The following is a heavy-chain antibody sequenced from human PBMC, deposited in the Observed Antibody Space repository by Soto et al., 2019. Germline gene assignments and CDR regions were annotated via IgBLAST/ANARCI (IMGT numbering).Heavy chain of an antibody. J-gene: IGHJ3*02. Sequence: QVQLQESGPGLLKSSEPLSLNCTVSGGSISSYYWTWIRQPPGKGLEWIGSIDYSGSTNYKPSLKSRVTISIDTSKNQFSLKLNSVTAADTAVYYGARGMRSSSRHDAFYIWGQGTMVTVSS. D-gene: IGHD6-13*01. CDR1: GGSISSYY. CDR3: ARGMRSSSRHDAFYI. V-gene: IGHV4-59*01. CDR2: IDYSGST.